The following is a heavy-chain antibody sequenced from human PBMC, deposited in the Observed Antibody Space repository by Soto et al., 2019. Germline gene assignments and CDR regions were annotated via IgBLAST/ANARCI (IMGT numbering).Heavy chain of an antibody. Sequence: QVQLVQSGAEVKKPGSSVKVSCKASGGTFISYTISWVRQAPGQGLEWMGRIIPILGIANYAQKFQGRVTITADKSTSKAYMELSRLRSEDTAVYYCASHSTSQVGCAFDIWGQGTMVTVSS. D-gene: IGHD6-13*01. CDR2: IIPILGIA. CDR1: GGTFISYT. V-gene: IGHV1-69*02. J-gene: IGHJ3*02. CDR3: ASHSTSQVGCAFDI.